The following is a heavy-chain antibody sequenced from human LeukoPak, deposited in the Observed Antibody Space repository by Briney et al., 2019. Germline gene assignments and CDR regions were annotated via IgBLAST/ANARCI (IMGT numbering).Heavy chain of an antibody. D-gene: IGHD4/OR15-4a*01. CDR2: IYYSGSS. CDR1: GGSISSADYY. V-gene: IGHV4-31*03. J-gene: IGHJ2*01. CDR3: ARANPDWYFDL. Sequence: SETLSLTCTVSGGSISSADYYWSWIRQPPGKGLEWIGFIYYSGSSSYNPSLKSRLTIPVDTSRNQFSLKLSSVAAADTAVYFCARANPDWYFDLWGRGTLVTVSS.